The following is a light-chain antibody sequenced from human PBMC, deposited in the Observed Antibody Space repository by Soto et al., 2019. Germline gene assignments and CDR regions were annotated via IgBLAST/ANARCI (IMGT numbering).Light chain of an antibody. CDR2: DVS. Sequence: QSALAQPASVSGSPGQSITISCTGTSSDVGGYDFVSWYQQHPGKATKLMISDVSNRPSGGSNRFSGSKSGNTASLTISGLQAEDEADYYCSSYTSSKTYVFGTGTKVTVL. J-gene: IGLJ1*01. V-gene: IGLV2-14*01. CDR3: SSYTSSKTYV. CDR1: SSDVGGYDF.